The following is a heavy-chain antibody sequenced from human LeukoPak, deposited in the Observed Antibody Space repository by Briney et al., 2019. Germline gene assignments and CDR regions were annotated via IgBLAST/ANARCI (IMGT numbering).Heavy chain of an antibody. J-gene: IGHJ4*02. CDR3: ARDQIPFVVVTAIGHFDY. CDR2: ISRSSSYI. CDR1: GFTFSSYS. Sequence: PGGSLRLSCAASGFTFSSYSMNWVRQSPGKGREWVSSISRSSSYIYYADSVKGRFPISRDNAKNSLYLQMNSLRAEDTAVYYCARDQIPFVVVTAIGHFDYWGQGTLVPVSS. D-gene: IGHD2-21*02. V-gene: IGHV3-21*01.